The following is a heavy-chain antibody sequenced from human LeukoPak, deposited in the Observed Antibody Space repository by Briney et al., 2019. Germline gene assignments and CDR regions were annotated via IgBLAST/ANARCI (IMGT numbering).Heavy chain of an antibody. CDR3: ARDLYYYDSSGYRSRPTFDY. CDR1: GCTFTSYD. V-gene: IGHV7-4-1*02. D-gene: IGHD3-22*01. CDR2: INTNTGNP. Sequence: ASVKVSCKASGCTFTSYDINWVRQAPGQGLEWMGWINTNTGNPTYAQGFTGRFVFSLDTSVSTAYLQISSLKAEDTAVYYCARDLYYYDSSGYRSRPTFDYWGQGTLVTVSS. J-gene: IGHJ4*02.